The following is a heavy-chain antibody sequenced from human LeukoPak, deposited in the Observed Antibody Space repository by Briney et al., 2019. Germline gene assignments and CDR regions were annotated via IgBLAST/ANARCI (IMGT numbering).Heavy chain of an antibody. CDR3: ARGEVVAALDY. CDR2: IYHSGST. V-gene: IGHV4-30-2*01. D-gene: IGHD2-15*01. CDR1: GGSISSGGYS. J-gene: IGHJ4*02. Sequence: SETLSLTCAVSGGSISSGGYSWSWIRQPPGKGLEWIGYIYHSGSTYYNPSLKSRVTISVDTSKNQFSLKLSSVTAADTAVYYCARGEVVAALDYWGQGTLVTVSS.